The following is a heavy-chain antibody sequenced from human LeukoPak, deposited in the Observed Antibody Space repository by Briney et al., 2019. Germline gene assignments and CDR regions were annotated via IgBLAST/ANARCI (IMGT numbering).Heavy chain of an antibody. CDR2: ISGSGGST. J-gene: IGHJ4*02. D-gene: IGHD3-22*01. CDR1: GFTFSSYA. CDR3: AKVEEVITTLFDY. Sequence: GGSLRLSCAASGFTFSSYAMSWVRQAPGKGLEWASAISGSGGSTYYADSVKGRFTISRDNSKNTLYLQMNSLRAKDTAVYYCAKVEEVITTLFDYWGQGTLVTVSS. V-gene: IGHV3-23*01.